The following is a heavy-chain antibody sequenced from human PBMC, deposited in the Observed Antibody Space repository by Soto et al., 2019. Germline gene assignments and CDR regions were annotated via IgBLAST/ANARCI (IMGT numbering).Heavy chain of an antibody. V-gene: IGHV1-69*13. CDR1: GGTFSSYA. Sequence: SVKVSCKASGGTFSSYAISWVRQAPGQGLEWMGGIIPIFGTANYAQKFPGRVTIPADESTSTAYLGLSSLRSEDTAFFYCASPRVAGRRWGSYYFDYWGQETLVTVSS. D-gene: IGHD6-19*01. J-gene: IGHJ4*02. CDR2: IIPIFGTA. CDR3: ASPRVAGRRWGSYYFDY.